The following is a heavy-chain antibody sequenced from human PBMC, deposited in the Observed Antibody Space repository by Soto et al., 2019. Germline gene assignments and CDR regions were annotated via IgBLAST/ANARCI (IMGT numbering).Heavy chain of an antibody. CDR2: ISSSSSYI. CDR1: GFTFSSYS. CDR3: ARVGYSYGGYYYGMDV. D-gene: IGHD5-18*01. V-gene: IGHV3-21*01. Sequence: PGWSLRLSCAASGFTFSSYSMNWVRQAPGKGLEWVSSISSSSSYIYYADSVKGRFTISRDNAKNSLYLQMNSLRAEDTAVYYCARVGYSYGGYYYGMDVWGQGPTVTVSS. J-gene: IGHJ6*02.